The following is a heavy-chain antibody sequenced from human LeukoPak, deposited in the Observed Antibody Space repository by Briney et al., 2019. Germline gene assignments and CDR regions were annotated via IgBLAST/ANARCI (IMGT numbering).Heavy chain of an antibody. CDR1: GFTFDDYA. J-gene: IGHJ4*02. CDR2: ISWNSGSI. V-gene: IGHV3-9*01. CDR3: AKDIAAAGIDGMDY. Sequence: GGSLRLSCAASGFTFDDYAMYWVRQAPGKGLEWVSGISWNSGSIGYADTVKGRFTISRDNAKSSLYLQMNSLRAEDTALYYCAKDIAAAGIDGMDYWGQGTLVTVSS. D-gene: IGHD6-13*01.